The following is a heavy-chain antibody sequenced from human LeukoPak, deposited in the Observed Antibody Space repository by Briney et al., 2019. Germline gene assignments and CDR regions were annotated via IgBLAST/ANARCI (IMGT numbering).Heavy chain of an antibody. D-gene: IGHD4-17*01. V-gene: IGHV3-74*01. Sequence: PGGSLRLSCAASGFTFSSYWMHWVRQVPGKGLVWVSRIDSDGSSTSYADSVKGRFTISRDNAKSTVYLQMNSLRAEDTAVYYCARVNYGDYVTWGQGTLVTVSS. CDR1: GFTFSSYW. J-gene: IGHJ5*02. CDR2: IDSDGSST. CDR3: ARVNYGDYVT.